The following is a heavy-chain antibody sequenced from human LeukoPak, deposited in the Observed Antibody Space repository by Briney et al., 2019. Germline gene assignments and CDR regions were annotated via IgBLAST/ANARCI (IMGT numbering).Heavy chain of an antibody. V-gene: IGHV3-23*01. CDR1: GFTFSSCA. CDR3: AKDPIFSGSYGVFDY. D-gene: IGHD1-26*01. CDR2: IIDSGNSI. J-gene: IGHJ4*02. Sequence: GGSLRLSCAASGFTFSSCAMSWVRQAPGKGLEWVSTIIDSGNSIYYADSAEGRFTISRDNSKNTLYLQMNSLRAGDTAVYYCAKDPIFSGSYGVFDYWGLGTLVTVSS.